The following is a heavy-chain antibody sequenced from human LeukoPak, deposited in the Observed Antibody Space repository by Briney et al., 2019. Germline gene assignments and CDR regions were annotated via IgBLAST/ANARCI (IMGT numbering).Heavy chain of an antibody. CDR2: ISSSSSYI. CDR1: GFTFSSYS. V-gene: IGHV3-21*01. Sequence: GGSLRLSCAASGFTFSSYSMNWVRQAPGKGLEWVSSISSSSSYIYYADSVKGRFTISRDNAKNSLHLQMNSLRAEDTAVYYCAKTMVRGETSRPFDYWGQGTLVTVSS. J-gene: IGHJ4*02. D-gene: IGHD3-10*01. CDR3: AKTMVRGETSRPFDY.